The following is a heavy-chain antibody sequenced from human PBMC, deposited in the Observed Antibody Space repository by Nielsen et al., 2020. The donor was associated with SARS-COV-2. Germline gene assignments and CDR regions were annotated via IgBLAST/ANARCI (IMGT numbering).Heavy chain of an antibody. Sequence: GESLKISCAASGFTFSSYWMHWVRQAPGKGLVWVSRINSDGSSTSYADSVKGRFTISRDNAKNSLYLQMNSLRAEDTAVYYCARDHDWNYATPLGYWGQGTLVTVSS. V-gene: IGHV3-74*01. CDR2: INSDGSST. CDR3: ARDHDWNYATPLGY. D-gene: IGHD1-7*01. J-gene: IGHJ4*02. CDR1: GFTFSSYW.